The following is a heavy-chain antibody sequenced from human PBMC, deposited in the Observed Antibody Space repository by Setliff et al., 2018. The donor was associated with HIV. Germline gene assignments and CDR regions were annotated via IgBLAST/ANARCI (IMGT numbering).Heavy chain of an antibody. CDR3: AKGIKWLAP. CDR2: MYGDDVR. V-gene: IGHV3-53*01. J-gene: IGHJ5*02. CDR1: GFSFSFYS. Sequence: AGGSLRLSCAASGFSFSFYSMNWVRQAPGKGLEWVAVMYGDDVRHYTDSVKGRFTISRDNSRNTLYLQMYSLRTEDTAVYYCAKGIKWLAPWGQGTPVTVLS. D-gene: IGHD2-15*01.